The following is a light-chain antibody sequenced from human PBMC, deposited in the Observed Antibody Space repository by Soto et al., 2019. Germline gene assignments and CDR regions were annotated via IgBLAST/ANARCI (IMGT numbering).Light chain of an antibody. J-gene: IGKJ2*01. CDR2: GAS. CDR1: QSVTNN. V-gene: IGKV3-15*01. Sequence: EIVLTQSPAALSVSPGERATLSCRASQSVTNNNLAWYQQKPGQAPRLLFYGASTRATGIPARFSGSGSGTEFTLTINSLQSEDFAVYYCQQYNDWPPMYTFGQGTKLEIK. CDR3: QQYNDWPPMYT.